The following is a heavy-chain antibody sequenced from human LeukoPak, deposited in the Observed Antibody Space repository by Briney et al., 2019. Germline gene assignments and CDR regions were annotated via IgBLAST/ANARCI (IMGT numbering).Heavy chain of an antibody. J-gene: IGHJ4*02. V-gene: IGHV4-38-2*02. Sequence: SETLSLTCTVSGYSISSGYYWGWIRQPPGKGLEWIGSIYHSGSTYYNPSLKSRVTISVDTSKNQFSLKLSSVTAADTAVYYCARVGVIYSSSWVPPPTVDYWGQGTLVTVSS. CDR3: ARVGVIYSSSWVPPPTVDY. D-gene: IGHD6-13*01. CDR1: GYSISSGYY. CDR2: IYHSGST.